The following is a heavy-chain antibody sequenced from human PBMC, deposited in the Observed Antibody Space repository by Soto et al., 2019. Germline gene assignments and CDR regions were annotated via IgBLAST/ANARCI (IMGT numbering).Heavy chain of an antibody. J-gene: IGHJ5*01. V-gene: IGHV4-39*01. CDR3: GRVVEGATRHTDFDS. Sequence: QVHLQESGPGLVKPSETLSLTCAVSGVSIHNSHSFWGWIRQPPGKGLEFIANVYYSGGDHYNPSFKSRVTISVDTATNQVSLRMSSVTAADTAVYFCGRVVEGATRHTDFDSWGQGTLVTVSS. CDR2: VYYSGGD. D-gene: IGHD2-21*01. CDR1: GVSIHNSHSF.